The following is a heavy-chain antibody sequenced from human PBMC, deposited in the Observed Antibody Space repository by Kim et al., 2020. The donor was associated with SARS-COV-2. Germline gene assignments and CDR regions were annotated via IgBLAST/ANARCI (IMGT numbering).Heavy chain of an antibody. CDR3: ARDGGDWYNVWAFFYY. CDR1: GGTFSSYA. J-gene: IGHJ4*02. Sequence: SVKVSCKASGGTFSSYAISWVRQAPGQGREWIGGIIPIFGTANYAQKFQGRVTITADASTSTAYMELSSLRSEDTAVDYGARDGGDWYNVWAFFYYLGQGAPVNVSS. D-gene: IGHD3-16*01. CDR2: IIPIFGTA. V-gene: IGHV1-69*13.